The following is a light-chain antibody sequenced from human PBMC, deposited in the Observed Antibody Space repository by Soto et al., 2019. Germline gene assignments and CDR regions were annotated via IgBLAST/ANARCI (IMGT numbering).Light chain of an antibody. J-gene: IGKJ2*01. CDR3: PKYGSSTPYT. CDR1: QIVSNNY. V-gene: IGKV3-20*01. CDR2: GST. Sequence: EVVFTQSPGTLSLSPGERATLSCRASQIVSNNYLAWYQQKPGQSPKLLIFGSTDSATDIPDRFSGSGSGTDFTLSISRLEPEDCAGYYWPKYGSSTPYTFGQGTKLEIK.